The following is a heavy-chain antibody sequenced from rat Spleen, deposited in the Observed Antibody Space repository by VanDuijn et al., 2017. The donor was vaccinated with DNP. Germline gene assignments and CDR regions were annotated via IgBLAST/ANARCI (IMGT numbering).Heavy chain of an antibody. CDR1: GFSLTDYS. V-gene: IGHV2-19*01. Sequence: QVQLKESGPGLVQPSQTLSLTCTVSGFSLTDYSVHWVRQPPGKGLEWMGRIQSGGSTDYNSALKSRLSISRDTSKSQVFLKMNSLQTEDTAIYYCTSYYSGDFHYWGQGVMVTVSS. CDR2: IQSGGST. J-gene: IGHJ2*01. CDR3: TSYYSGDFHY. D-gene: IGHD1-1*01.